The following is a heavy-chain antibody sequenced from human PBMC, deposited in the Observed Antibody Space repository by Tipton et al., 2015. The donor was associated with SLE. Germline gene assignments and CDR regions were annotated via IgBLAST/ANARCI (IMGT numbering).Heavy chain of an antibody. CDR3: ARSRVVVALEYYYYMDV. CDR1: GGTFSSYA. Sequence: QLVQSGPEVKKPGSSVKVSCKASGGTFSSYAISWVRQAPGQGLEWMGRIIPILGIANYAQKFQGRVTITADKSTSTAYMELSSLRSEDTAVYYCARSRVVVALEYYYYMDVWGKGTTVTVSS. V-gene: IGHV1-69*09. D-gene: IGHD3-22*01. J-gene: IGHJ6*03. CDR2: IIPILGIA.